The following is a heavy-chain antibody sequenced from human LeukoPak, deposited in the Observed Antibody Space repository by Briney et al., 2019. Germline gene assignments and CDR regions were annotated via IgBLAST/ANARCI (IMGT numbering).Heavy chain of an antibody. CDR2: ISYDGSNK. D-gene: IGHD2-2*01. V-gene: IGHV3-30*03. J-gene: IGHJ6*02. CDR1: GFTFSSYG. CDR3: AADSTINYYYYYGMDV. Sequence: GGSLRLSCAASGFTFSSYGMHWVRQAPGKGLEWVAVISYDGSNKYYADSVKGRFTISRDNSKNTLYLQMNSLRAEDTAVYYCAADSTINYYYYYGMDVWGQGTTVTVSS.